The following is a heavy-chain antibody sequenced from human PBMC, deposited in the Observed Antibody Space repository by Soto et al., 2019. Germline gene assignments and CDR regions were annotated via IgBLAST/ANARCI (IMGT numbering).Heavy chain of an antibody. V-gene: IGHV3-23*01. CDR3: VKNRGGGSDNNGSVAS. CDR2: IHGDGDYT. D-gene: IGHD1-26*01. J-gene: IGHJ2*01. CDR1: GFTFSCCA. Sequence: EVQLLESGGGLVQPGGSLRLSCAASGFTFSCCAMSWVRQAPGKGLEWVSTIHGDGDYTHYTDSVKGRFTISRDNSRNTRYLKMNSLRGDDTAVYYCVKNRGGGSDNNGSVASWGRGTLVTVSS.